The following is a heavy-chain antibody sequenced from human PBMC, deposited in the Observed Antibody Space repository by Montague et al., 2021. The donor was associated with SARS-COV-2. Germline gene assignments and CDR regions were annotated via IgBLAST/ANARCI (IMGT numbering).Heavy chain of an antibody. CDR1: GGSFSGNY. CDR3: ARGLSVTTLFYYFGMDV. Sequence: SETLSLTCAVYGGSFSGNYWSWIRQPPGKGLEWIGEINHYGNTNYNPSLKSRVTISVDTSKNQFSLKLSSVTAADTAVYYCARGLSVTTLFYYFGMDVWGQGTTVTVSS. CDR2: INHYGNT. J-gene: IGHJ6*02. D-gene: IGHD4-11*01. V-gene: IGHV4-34*01.